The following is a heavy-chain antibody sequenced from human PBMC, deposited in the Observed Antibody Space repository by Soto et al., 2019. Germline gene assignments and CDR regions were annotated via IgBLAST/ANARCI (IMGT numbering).Heavy chain of an antibody. CDR3: AGEIGGTGLHL. Sequence: QVQLVQSGAEVKKPGSSVKVSCRTSGGTFKNYGFSWVRQAPGQGLEWMGGIIPMFGTTNYGQTFQGRLTITAAESTSTASMELSSLKPEYTAVYYRAGEIGGTGLHLWGQGTLVTVSS. CDR1: GGTFKNYG. CDR2: IIPMFGTT. V-gene: IGHV1-69*12. J-gene: IGHJ5*02. D-gene: IGHD1-1*01.